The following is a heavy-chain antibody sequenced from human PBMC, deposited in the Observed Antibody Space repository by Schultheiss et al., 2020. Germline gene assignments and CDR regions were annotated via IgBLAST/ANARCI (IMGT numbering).Heavy chain of an antibody. CDR1: GGSISSSSYY. V-gene: IGHV4-39*01. Sequence: SETLSLTCTVSGGSISSSSYYWGWIRQPPGKGLEWIGTIYYTGSTYYNPSLKSRVTISVDTPKNQFSLKLSSVTAADTAVYYCASITTRTNWFDPWGQGTLVTVSS. J-gene: IGHJ5*02. CDR2: IYYTGST. D-gene: IGHD3-3*01. CDR3: ASITTRTNWFDP.